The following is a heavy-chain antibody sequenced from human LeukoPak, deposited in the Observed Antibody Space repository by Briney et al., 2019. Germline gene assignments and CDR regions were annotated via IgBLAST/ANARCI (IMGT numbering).Heavy chain of an antibody. V-gene: IGHV1-69*01. CDR2: RIPMSGTT. J-gene: IGHJ6*02. Sequence: SLKVSCKASVGTCSTYVSSWVRQAPGQGLEGRGGRIPMSGTTNYSQKFQGRVTSISDESTTPAHMHVSSLRSEATAVYYCARDSPTLTNVYYGTAVWGQGPTVTVSS. CDR1: VGTCSTYV. CDR3: ARDSPTLTNVYYGTAV. D-gene: IGHD2-8*01.